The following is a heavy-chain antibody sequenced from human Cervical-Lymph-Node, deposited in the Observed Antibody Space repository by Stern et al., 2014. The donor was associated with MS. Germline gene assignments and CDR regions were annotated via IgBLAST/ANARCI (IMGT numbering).Heavy chain of an antibody. CDR1: GFNFRSYA. CDR2: ITYDGKNE. Sequence: QVQLMQSGGGVVQPGRSLRLSCAASGFNFRSYAMNWVRQAPGKGLEWVAVITYDGKNEYYVDSVKGRFTISRNNSKNTLFLQMNSLRTEDTAVYYCARERFRGMDVWGRGTTVIVS. D-gene: IGHD3-16*01. CDR3: ARERFRGMDV. J-gene: IGHJ6*02. V-gene: IGHV3-30*04.